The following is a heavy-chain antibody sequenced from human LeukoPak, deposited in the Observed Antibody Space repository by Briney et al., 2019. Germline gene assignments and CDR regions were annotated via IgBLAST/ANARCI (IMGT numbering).Heavy chain of an antibody. V-gene: IGHV3-64*01. D-gene: IGHD4-23*01. J-gene: IGHJ3*02. Sequence: GGSLRLSCAASGFTFSSYAMHWVRQAPGKGLEYVSAISSNGGSTYYANSVKGRFTISRDNSKNTLYLQMGSLRAEDMAVYYCARLAPVVRDAFDIWGQGTMVTVSS. CDR3: ARLAPVVRDAFDI. CDR1: GFTFSSYA. CDR2: ISSNGGST.